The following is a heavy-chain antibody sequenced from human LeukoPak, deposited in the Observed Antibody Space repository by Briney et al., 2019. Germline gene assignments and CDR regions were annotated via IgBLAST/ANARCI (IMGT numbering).Heavy chain of an antibody. V-gene: IGHV1-2*02. D-gene: IGHD3-10*01. Sequence: RASVKVSCKASGYTFTGYYMHWVRQAPGQGLEWMGWINPNSGGTNYAQKFQGRVTMTRDTSISTAYMELSRLRSDDTAVYFCARVIGFGELSLGHWGQGTLVTVSS. J-gene: IGHJ4*02. CDR1: GYTFTGYY. CDR3: ARVIGFGELSLGH. CDR2: INPNSGGT.